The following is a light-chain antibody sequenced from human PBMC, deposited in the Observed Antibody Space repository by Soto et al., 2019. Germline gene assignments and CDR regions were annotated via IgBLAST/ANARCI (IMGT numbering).Light chain of an antibody. CDR2: GAS. Sequence: EIVLTQSPATLSLSPGERATLSCRASQSVSSSYLAWYQQKPGQAPRLLIYGASSRATGIPDRFSGSGSGTDFTLTISRLEPEDFAVYYCQKRSNWPSITFGQGTRLEIK. J-gene: IGKJ5*01. CDR1: QSVSSSY. V-gene: IGKV3D-20*02. CDR3: QKRSNWPSIT.